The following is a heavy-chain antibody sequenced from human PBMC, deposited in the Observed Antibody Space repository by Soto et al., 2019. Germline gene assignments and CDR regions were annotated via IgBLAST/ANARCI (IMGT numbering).Heavy chain of an antibody. CDR1: GFTFSGYW. Sequence: EVQLVESGGGLVQPGGSLRLSCAASGFTFSGYWMSWVRQAPGKGLEWVANIKHDGSERYYVDSVEGRFTISKDNAKNSLYLQMNSLRAEDTAVYYCARDYDRTPGIHWGQGTLVTVSS. D-gene: IGHD3-22*01. V-gene: IGHV3-7*04. J-gene: IGHJ4*02. CDR2: IKHDGSER. CDR3: ARDYDRTPGIH.